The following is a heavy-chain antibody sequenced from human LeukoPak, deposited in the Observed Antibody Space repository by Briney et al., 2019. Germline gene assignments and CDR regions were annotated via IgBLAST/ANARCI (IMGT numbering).Heavy chain of an antibody. Sequence: ASVKVSCKASGYTFTSYGISWVRQAPGQGLEWLGWISAYNGNTNYAQKLQGRVTMTTDTSTSTAYMELRSLRSDDTAVYYCAILTYYYDSSGYYGGDYWGQGTLVTVSS. D-gene: IGHD3-22*01. V-gene: IGHV1-18*01. CDR2: ISAYNGNT. CDR1: GYTFTSYG. J-gene: IGHJ4*02. CDR3: AILTYYYDSSGYYGGDY.